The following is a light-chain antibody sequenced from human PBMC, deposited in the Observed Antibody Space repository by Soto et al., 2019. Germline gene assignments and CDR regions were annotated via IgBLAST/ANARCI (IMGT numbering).Light chain of an antibody. CDR1: SSDVGGYNY. V-gene: IGLV2-14*01. CDR2: DVT. CDR3: SSYTSSSTVV. J-gene: IGLJ2*01. Sequence: HSVLTQPASVSGSPGQSITISCTGTSSDVGGYNYVSWYQQHPGKGPKLMIYDVTNRPSGVSNRFSGSKSGNTASLTISGLEAEDEADYYCSSYTSSSTVVFGGGTQLTVL.